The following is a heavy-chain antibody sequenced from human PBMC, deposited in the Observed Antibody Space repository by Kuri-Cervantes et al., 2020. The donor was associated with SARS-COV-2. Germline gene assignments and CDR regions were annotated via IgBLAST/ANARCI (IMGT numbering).Heavy chain of an antibody. CDR2: VNHRGST. V-gene: IGHV4-34*01. Sequence: GSLRLSCAFYGESFSGYYWNWIRQSPGKGLEWIGEVNHRGSTNYNPSLKSRVTISVDTSSKQFSLHLSSVTAADTAVYYCARAYGFLRYIYYMDVWGRGTTVTDSS. CDR3: ARAYGFLRYIYYMDV. J-gene: IGHJ6*03. D-gene: IGHD4-17*01. CDR1: GESFSGYY.